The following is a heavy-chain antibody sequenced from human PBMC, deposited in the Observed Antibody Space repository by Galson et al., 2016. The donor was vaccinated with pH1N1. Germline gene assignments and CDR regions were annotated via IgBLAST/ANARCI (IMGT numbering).Heavy chain of an antibody. CDR2: IYRGGST. D-gene: IGHD3-10*02. CDR1: GFSVSNNH. CDR3: TGTLLLFGEPNNADF. J-gene: IGHJ4*02. V-gene: IGHV3-53*01. Sequence: SLRLSCAPSGFSVSNNHMSWVRQAPGKGLEWVSVIYRGGSTYYADSLEGRFTISRDDSKNMLYLQMNSLRVEDTAIYYCTGTLLLFGEPNNADFWGQGTQVTVSS.